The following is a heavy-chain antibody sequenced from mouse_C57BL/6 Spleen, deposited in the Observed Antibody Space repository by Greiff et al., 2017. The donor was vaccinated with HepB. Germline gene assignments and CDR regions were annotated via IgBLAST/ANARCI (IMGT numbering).Heavy chain of an antibody. D-gene: IGHD2-1*01. Sequence: VQLQQSGAELVKPGASVKISCKASGYAFSSYWMNWVKQRPGKGLEWIGQIYPGDGDTNYNGKFKGKATLTADKSSSTAYMQLSSLTSEDSAVYFCARWVYYGNYGDVWGTGTTVTVSS. CDR3: ARWVYYGNYGDV. V-gene: IGHV1-80*01. CDR1: GYAFSSYW. J-gene: IGHJ1*03. CDR2: IYPGDGDT.